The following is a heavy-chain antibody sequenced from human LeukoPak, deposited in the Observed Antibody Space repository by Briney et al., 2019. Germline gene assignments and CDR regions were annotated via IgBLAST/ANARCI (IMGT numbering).Heavy chain of an antibody. Sequence: SETLSLTCAVYGGSFSGYYWSWIRQPPGKGLEWIGEINHSGSTNYNPSLKSRVTISVDTSKNQFSLKLSSVTAADTAVYYCARRFLFTRGLDYWGQGTLVTVSS. CDR2: INHSGST. CDR3: ARRFLFTRGLDY. J-gene: IGHJ4*02. V-gene: IGHV4-34*01. D-gene: IGHD2-2*03. CDR1: GGSFSGYY.